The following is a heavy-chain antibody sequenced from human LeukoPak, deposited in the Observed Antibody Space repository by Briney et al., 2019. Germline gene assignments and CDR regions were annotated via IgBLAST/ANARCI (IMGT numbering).Heavy chain of an antibody. V-gene: IGHV1-46*01. CDR2: INPSGGST. CDR3: AGAAYYYGSGSYYYYYYYMDV. Sequence: ASVKVSCKASGYTFTSYYMHWVRQAPGQGLEWMGIINPSGGSTSYAQKFQGRVTMTRDTSTSTVYMELSSLRSEDTAVYYCAGAAYYYGSGSYYYYYYYMDVWGKGTTVTVSS. D-gene: IGHD3-10*01. CDR1: GYTFTSYY. J-gene: IGHJ6*03.